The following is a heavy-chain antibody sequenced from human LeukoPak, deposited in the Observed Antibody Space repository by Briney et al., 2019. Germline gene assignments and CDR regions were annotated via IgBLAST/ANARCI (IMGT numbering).Heavy chain of an antibody. D-gene: IGHD3-10*01. CDR3: ARDHITMVRGVILKHFDY. J-gene: IGHJ4*02. CDR2: ISSSSSYI. CDR1: GFTVSSNY. V-gene: IGHV3-21*01. Sequence: PGGSLRLSCAASGFTVSSNYMNWVRQAPGKGLEWVSSISSSSSYIYYADSVKGRFTISRDNAKNSLYLQMNSLRAEDTAVYYCARDHITMVRGVILKHFDYWGQGTLVTVSS.